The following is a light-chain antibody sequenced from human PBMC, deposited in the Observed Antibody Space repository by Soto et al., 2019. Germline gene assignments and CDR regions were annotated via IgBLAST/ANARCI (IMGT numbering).Light chain of an antibody. J-gene: IGKJ1*01. CDR2: GAS. V-gene: IGKV3-20*01. CDR3: QQYGSSPPT. Sequence: IVLTQSPGTLSLSPGERTTLSCRASQSISRYLAWYQQKPGQGPRLLIYGASSRATGTPDRFSGSGSGTDFTLTINRLEPEDFALYYCQQYGSSPPTFGQGTKVGIK. CDR1: QSISRY.